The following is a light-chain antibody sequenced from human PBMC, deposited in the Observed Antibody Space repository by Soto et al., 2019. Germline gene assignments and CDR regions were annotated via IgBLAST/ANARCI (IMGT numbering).Light chain of an antibody. J-gene: IGKJ1*01. V-gene: IGKV3-20*01. CDR1: QSLSGSH. CDR2: GTS. Sequence: EIVLTQSPGTLSLSPGESATLSCRASQSLSGSHLSWYQQKPGQAPRLLIYGTSTRAIGVPDRFGGSESGTSSRLTISRLEPEDFAVYYRQHYVNSPGTFGQGTKVEIK. CDR3: QHYVNSPGT.